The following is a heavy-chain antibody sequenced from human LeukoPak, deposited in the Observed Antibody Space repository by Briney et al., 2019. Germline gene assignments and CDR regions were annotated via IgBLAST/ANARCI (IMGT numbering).Heavy chain of an antibody. Sequence: GGSLRLSCAASGFTFSIYWMTWVRQAPGKGLEWVANVKGDGSEKYYVDSVKGRFTISRDNAKNSLYLQMNSLRAEDTAVYYCAELGITMIGGVWGKGTTVTISS. CDR1: GFTFSIYW. CDR2: VKGDGSEK. V-gene: IGHV3-7*01. CDR3: AELGITMIGGV. J-gene: IGHJ6*04. D-gene: IGHD3-10*02.